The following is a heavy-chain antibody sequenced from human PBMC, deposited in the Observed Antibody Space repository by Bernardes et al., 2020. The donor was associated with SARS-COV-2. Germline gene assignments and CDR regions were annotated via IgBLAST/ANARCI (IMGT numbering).Heavy chain of an antibody. D-gene: IGHD6-13*01. CDR3: ARGFSSSSWDYYYYYGMDV. Sequence: LSLTCAVYGGSFSGYYWSWIRQPPGKGLEWIGEINHSGSTNYNPSLKSRVTISVDTSKNQFSLKLSSVTAADTAVYYCARGFSSSSWDYYYYYGMDVWGQGTTVTVSS. CDR2: INHSGST. J-gene: IGHJ6*02. V-gene: IGHV4-34*01. CDR1: GGSFSGYY.